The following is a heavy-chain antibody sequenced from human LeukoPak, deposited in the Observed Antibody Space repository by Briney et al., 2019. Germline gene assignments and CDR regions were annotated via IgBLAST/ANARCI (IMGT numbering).Heavy chain of an antibody. J-gene: IGHJ4*02. V-gene: IGHV3-53*01. Sequence: GGTLRLSCAASGFTFSSYGMSWVRQAPGKGLEWVSFIYSDNTHYSDSVKGRSTISRDNSKNTLYLQMNSLRAEDTAVYYCARRAGAYSHPYDYWGQGTLVTVSS. D-gene: IGHD4/OR15-4a*01. CDR3: ARRAGAYSHPYDY. CDR2: IYSDNT. CDR1: GFTFSSYG.